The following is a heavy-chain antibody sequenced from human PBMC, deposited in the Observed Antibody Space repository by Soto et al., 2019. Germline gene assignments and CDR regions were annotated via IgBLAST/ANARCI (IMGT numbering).Heavy chain of an antibody. Sequence: QVQLVESGGGVVQPGRSLRLSCAASGFTFSSYGMHWVRQAPGKGLEWVAVISYDGSNKYYVDSVKGRFTISRDNSKNTLYLQMNSLRAEDTAVYYCAGRYSYGFGYWGQGTLVTVSS. D-gene: IGHD5-18*01. J-gene: IGHJ4*02. CDR3: AGRYSYGFGY. CDR2: ISYDGSNK. CDR1: GFTFSSYG. V-gene: IGHV3-30*03.